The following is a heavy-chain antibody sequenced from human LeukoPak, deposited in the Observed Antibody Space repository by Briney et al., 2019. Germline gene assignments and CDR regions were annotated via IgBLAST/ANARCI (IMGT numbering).Heavy chain of an antibody. CDR3: ARTRLETDEFYFDY. Sequence: SETLSLTCTVSGGSISSYYWSWIRQPPGKGLEWIGYIYYSGSTNYNPSLKSRVTISVDTSKNQFSLKLSSVTAADTAVYHCARTRLETDEFYFDYWGQGTLVTVSS. V-gene: IGHV4-59*01. J-gene: IGHJ4*02. CDR2: IYYSGST. CDR1: GGSISSYY. D-gene: IGHD3-10*01.